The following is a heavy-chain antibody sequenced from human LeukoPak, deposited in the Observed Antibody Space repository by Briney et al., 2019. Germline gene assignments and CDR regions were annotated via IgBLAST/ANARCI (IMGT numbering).Heavy chain of an antibody. V-gene: IGHV4-59*01. CDR2: INHSGST. D-gene: IGHD5-12*01. J-gene: IGHJ4*02. CDR1: GGSISSYY. Sequence: SETLSLTCTVSGGSISSYYWSWIRQPPGKGLEWIGEINHSGSTNYNPSLKSRVTISVDTSKNQFSLKLSSVTAADTAVYYCARDHIGYDYFDYWGQGTLVTVSS. CDR3: ARDHIGYDYFDY.